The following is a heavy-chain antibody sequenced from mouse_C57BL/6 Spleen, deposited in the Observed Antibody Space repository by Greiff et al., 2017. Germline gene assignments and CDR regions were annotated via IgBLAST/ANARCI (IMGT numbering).Heavy chain of an antibody. CDR2: IRNRANGYTT. Sequence: EVKLQESGGGLVQPGGSLSLSCAASGFTFTDYYMSWVRQPPGKALEWLGFIRNRANGYTTEYSASVKGRFTISRDNSQSILYLQMNALRAEDSATYYCARYHGYIYAMDYWGQGTSVTVSS. J-gene: IGHJ4*01. CDR3: ARYHGYIYAMDY. CDR1: GFTFTDYY. V-gene: IGHV7-3*01. D-gene: IGHD2-2*01.